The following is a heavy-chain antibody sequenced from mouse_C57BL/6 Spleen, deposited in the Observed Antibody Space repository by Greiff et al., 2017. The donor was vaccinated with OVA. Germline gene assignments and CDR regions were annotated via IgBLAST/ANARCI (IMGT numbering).Heavy chain of an antibody. J-gene: IGHJ3*01. CDR3: ARPPYSNSWFAY. CDR1: GYTFTDYY. Sequence: EVQLQQSGPELVKPGASVKISCKASGYTFTDYYMNWVKQSHGKSLEWIGDINPNNGGTSYNQKFKGKATLTVDKSSSTAYMELRSLTSEDSAVYYCARPPYSNSWFAYWGQGTLVTVSA. V-gene: IGHV1-26*01. CDR2: INPNNGGT. D-gene: IGHD2-5*01.